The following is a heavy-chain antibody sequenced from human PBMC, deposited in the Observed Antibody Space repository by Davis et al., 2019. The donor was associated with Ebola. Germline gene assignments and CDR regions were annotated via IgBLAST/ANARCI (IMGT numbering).Heavy chain of an antibody. Sequence: GESLKISCAASGFTFSSYSMNWVRQAPGKGLEWVSYISSSSSTIYYADSVKGRFTISRDNAKNSLYLQMNSLRAEDTAVYYCARALKAYSSSSPLDYWGQGTLVTVSS. CDR1: GFTFSSYS. V-gene: IGHV3-48*04. CDR3: ARALKAYSSSSPLDY. CDR2: ISSSSSTI. J-gene: IGHJ4*02. D-gene: IGHD6-6*01.